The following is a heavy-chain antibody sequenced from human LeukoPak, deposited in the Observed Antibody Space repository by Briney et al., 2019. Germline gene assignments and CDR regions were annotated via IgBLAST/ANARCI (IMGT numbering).Heavy chain of an antibody. CDR1: GGCISSYY. Sequence: PSETLSLTCTVSGGCISSYYWNWIRQPPGKGLEWLGYVFYNGATNYNPSLQSRITISVDTSKNQFSLNLSSVTAADTAVYSCARGGPGSGRYFYMDVWGRGTTVTVSS. CDR2: VFYNGAT. J-gene: IGHJ6*03. D-gene: IGHD1-14*01. CDR3: ARGGPGSGRYFYMDV. V-gene: IGHV4-59*01.